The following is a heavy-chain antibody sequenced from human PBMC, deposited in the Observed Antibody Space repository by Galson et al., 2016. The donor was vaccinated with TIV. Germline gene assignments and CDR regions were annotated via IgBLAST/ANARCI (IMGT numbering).Heavy chain of an antibody. V-gene: IGHV3-74*01. Sequence: SLRLSCAASGFTFSGSWMSWVRQAPGKGLEWVSRIKTDGSRTDYVDAVQGRFTISRDNVKNMVYLQMDSLRVEDTAVYYCRARGDSRAHDVFDFWGRGTMVTVSS. J-gene: IGHJ3*01. CDR2: IKTDGSRT. D-gene: IGHD3-3*01. CDR1: GFTFSGSW. CDR3: RARGDSRAHDVFDF.